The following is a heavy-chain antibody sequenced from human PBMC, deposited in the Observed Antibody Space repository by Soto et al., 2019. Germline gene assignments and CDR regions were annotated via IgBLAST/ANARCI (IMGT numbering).Heavy chain of an antibody. CDR1: GFTFSSCV. V-gene: IGHV3-23*01. CDR3: AKDIITGPLEPFDY. CDR2: IGGSGGST. Sequence: PGGSLRLSCAASGFTFSSCVMSWVRQAPGKGLEWVSAIGGSGGSTYYADSVKGRFTISRDNSKNTLYLQMNSLRAEDTAVYYCAKDIITGPLEPFDYWGQGTLVTVSS. J-gene: IGHJ4*02. D-gene: IGHD1-20*01.